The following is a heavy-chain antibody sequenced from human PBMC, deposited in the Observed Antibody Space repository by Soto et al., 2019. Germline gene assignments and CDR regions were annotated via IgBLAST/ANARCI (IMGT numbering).Heavy chain of an antibody. CDR3: ARVHSGYDWYYYGMDV. J-gene: IGHJ6*02. CDR1: GYTFTGYY. Sequence: ASVKVSCKASGYTFTGYYMHWVRQAPGQGLEWMGWINPNSGGTNYAQKFQGRVTMTRDTSISTAYMELSRLRSDDTAVYYCARVHSGYDWYYYGMDVWGQGTTVTVSS. D-gene: IGHD5-12*01. V-gene: IGHV1-2*02. CDR2: INPNSGGT.